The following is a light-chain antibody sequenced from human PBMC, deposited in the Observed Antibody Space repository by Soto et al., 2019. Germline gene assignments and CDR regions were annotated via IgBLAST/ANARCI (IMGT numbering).Light chain of an antibody. J-gene: IGKJ1*01. Sequence: DIQMTQSPSSLSASVGDRVTITCRASQSISSYLNWYQQKPGKAPKLLIYAASSLQSGVPSRFSGSGSGPDFPLTISSLHPEDLAIYYCQQIYGPPGTLGKGTKV. CDR2: AAS. CDR3: QQIYGPPGT. CDR1: QSISSY. V-gene: IGKV1-39*01.